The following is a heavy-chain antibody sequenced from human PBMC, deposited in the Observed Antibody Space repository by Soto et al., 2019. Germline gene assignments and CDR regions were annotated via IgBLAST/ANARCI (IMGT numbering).Heavy chain of an antibody. CDR1: AFTFSSYA. CDR2: ISGIGGST. D-gene: IGHD2-15*01. Sequence: EVQLLESGGGLVQPGGSLRLSCAASAFTFSSYAMSWVRQAPGKGLEWVSGISGIGGSTYYADSVKGRFTISRDNSKNTLYLQMNSLRAEDTAVYYCARLFDIVVVVRAWYYFDYWGQGTLVTVSS. J-gene: IGHJ4*02. V-gene: IGHV3-23*01. CDR3: ARLFDIVVVVRAWYYFDY.